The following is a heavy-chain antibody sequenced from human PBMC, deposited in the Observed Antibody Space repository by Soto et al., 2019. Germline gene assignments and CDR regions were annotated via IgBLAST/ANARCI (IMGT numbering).Heavy chain of an antibody. CDR2: IYRSGST. Sequence: QLQLQESGSGLVKPSQTLSLTCAVSGGSISSGGYSWSWIRQPPGKGLEWIGYIYRSGSTYYNPSLNSRVTISVDRSNNQFSRKLSSVTAADTAVYYCARGGVGNSTSCYASAHDAFDIWGQGTMVTVSS. J-gene: IGHJ3*02. CDR1: GGSISSGGYS. D-gene: IGHD2-2*01. CDR3: ARGGVGNSTSCYASAHDAFDI. V-gene: IGHV4-30-2*01.